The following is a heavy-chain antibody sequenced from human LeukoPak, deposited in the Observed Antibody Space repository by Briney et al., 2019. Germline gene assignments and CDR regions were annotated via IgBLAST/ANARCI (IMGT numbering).Heavy chain of an antibody. D-gene: IGHD2/OR15-2a*01. CDR3: ARYTYTFYLDY. V-gene: IGHV6-1*01. J-gene: IGHJ4*02. Sequence: SQTLSLTCALSGDTVSSTSAAWDWIRQSPSRGLEWLVRTYFRSQWYSDYAVSVRGRISINADTSKNQFSLQLNSVTPEDTAIYFCARYTYTFYLDYWGQGTVVTVSS. CDR2: TYFRSQWYS. CDR1: GDTVSSTSAA.